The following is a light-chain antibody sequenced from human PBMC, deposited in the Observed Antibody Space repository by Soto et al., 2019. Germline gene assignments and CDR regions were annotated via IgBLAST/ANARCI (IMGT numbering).Light chain of an antibody. Sequence: QSALTQPASVSGSPGQSITISCTGTSSDVGSYNLVSWYQQHPDKAPKLMISEVSNRPSGVSNRFSGSKSGNTASLTISGPQAEDEADYSCSPYTGTSPPLVFGGGTKLTVL. CDR2: EVS. CDR3: SPYTGTSPPLV. CDR1: SSDVGSYNL. J-gene: IGLJ3*02. V-gene: IGLV2-14*02.